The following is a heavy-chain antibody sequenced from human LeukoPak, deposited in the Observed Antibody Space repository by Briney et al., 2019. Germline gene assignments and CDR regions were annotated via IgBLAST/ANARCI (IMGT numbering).Heavy chain of an antibody. D-gene: IGHD6-19*01. V-gene: IGHV1-2*02. CDR3: ARDLGSGWSDLDY. CDR1: GYTFTDYY. Sequence: ASVKVSCKASGYTFTDYYIHWVRQAPGQGLEWMGWINPNSGGTNYAQKFQGRVTMTRDTSISTAYMELSRLRSDDTAVYYCARDLGSGWSDLDYWGQGTLVTVSS. CDR2: INPNSGGT. J-gene: IGHJ4*02.